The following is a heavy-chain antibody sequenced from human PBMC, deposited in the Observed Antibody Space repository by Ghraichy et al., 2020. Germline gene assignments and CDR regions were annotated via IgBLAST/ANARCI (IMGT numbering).Heavy chain of an antibody. D-gene: IGHD3-3*01. CDR2: ISSSSSYI. Sequence: GESLNISCAASGFTFSSYSMNWVRQAPGKGLEWVSSISSSSSYIYYADSVKGRFTISRDNAKNSLYLQMNSLRAEDTAVYYCAREAGGHTYYDFWSGCPDYWGQGTLVTVSS. V-gene: IGHV3-21*01. J-gene: IGHJ4*02. CDR1: GFTFSSYS. CDR3: AREAGGHTYYDFWSGCPDY.